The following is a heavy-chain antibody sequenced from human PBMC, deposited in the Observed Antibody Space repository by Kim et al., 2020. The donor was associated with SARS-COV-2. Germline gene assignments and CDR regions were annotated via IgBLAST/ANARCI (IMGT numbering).Heavy chain of an antibody. J-gene: IGHJ4*02. D-gene: IGHD2-2*01. CDR1: GFTFSSYA. Sequence: GGSLRLSCAASGFTFSSYAMSWVRQAPGKGLEWVAAILRSGVSTYYADSVKGRFTISRDNSKNTLFRQMNSLRAGDTALYYCSRDMRPCSGTSCYEFDYWGQGSLGTASS. V-gene: IGHV3-23*01. CDR2: ILRSGVST. CDR3: SRDMRPCSGTSCYEFDY.